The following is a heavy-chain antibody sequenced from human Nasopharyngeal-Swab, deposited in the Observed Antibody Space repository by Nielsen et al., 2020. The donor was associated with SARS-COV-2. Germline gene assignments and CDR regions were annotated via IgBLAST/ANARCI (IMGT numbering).Heavy chain of an antibody. Sequence: ASVNVPCKASVYTFPRYYMHWVRQAPGQGLAWMGRINPNSGGTNYAQKFQGRVTMTRDTSISTAYMKLSRLRSDDTAVYYCARGWYNWNLGDYWGQGTLVTVSS. CDR2: INPNSGGT. J-gene: IGHJ4*02. CDR1: VYTFPRYY. CDR3: ARGWYNWNLGDY. V-gene: IGHV1-2*06. D-gene: IGHD1-20*01.